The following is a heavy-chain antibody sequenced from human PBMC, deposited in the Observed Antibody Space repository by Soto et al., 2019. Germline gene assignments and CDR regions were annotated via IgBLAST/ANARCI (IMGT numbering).Heavy chain of an antibody. V-gene: IGHV3-9*01. CDR1: GFTFDDYA. CDR3: AKDTGSSWSYNWFDP. CDR2: ISWNSGSI. Sequence: GGSLRLSCAASGFTFDDYAMHWVRQAPGKGLEWVSGISWNSGSIGYADSVKGRSTISRDNAKNSLYLQMNSLRAEDTALYYCAKDTGSSWSYNWFDPWGQGTLVTVSS. D-gene: IGHD6-13*01. J-gene: IGHJ5*02.